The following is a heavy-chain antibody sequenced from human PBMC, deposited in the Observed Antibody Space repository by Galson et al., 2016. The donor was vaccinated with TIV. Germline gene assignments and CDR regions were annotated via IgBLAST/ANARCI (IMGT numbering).Heavy chain of an antibody. CDR3: ARIVYGSSALDV. Sequence: SVKVSCKASGYTSTGNYMHWVRQAPGQGLEWMGWINPKSGDTSYAQKFQDWVNMTRDMSISTVYMELSRLRSDDTAVYCCARIVYGSSALDVWGQGTTVTVSS. D-gene: IGHD4-17*01. CDR2: INPKSGDT. J-gene: IGHJ6*02. CDR1: GYTSTGNY. V-gene: IGHV1-2*04.